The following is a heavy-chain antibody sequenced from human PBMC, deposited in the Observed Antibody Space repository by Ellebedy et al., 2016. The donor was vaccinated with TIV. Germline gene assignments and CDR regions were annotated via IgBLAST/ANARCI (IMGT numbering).Heavy chain of an antibody. J-gene: IGHJ4*02. CDR2: ISASGVST. V-gene: IGHV3-23*01. CDR1: GFTFNSYA. CDR3: AKEPTPRHY. Sequence: GESLKISCAASGFTFNSYAMSWVRQAPGKGLEWVSAISASGVSTYYADSVKGRFTISRDNSKNTLYLQMNSLRAEDTAVYYCAKEPTPRHYWGQGTLVTVSS.